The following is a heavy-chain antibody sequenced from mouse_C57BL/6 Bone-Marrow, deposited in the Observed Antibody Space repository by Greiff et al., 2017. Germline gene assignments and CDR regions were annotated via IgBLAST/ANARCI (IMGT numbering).Heavy chain of an antibody. V-gene: IGHV1-64*01. CDR3: AREGYYYYAMDY. D-gene: IGHD1-1*01. CDR2: IHPNSGST. CDR1: GYTFTSYW. Sequence: QVHVKQPGAELVKPGASVKLSCKASGYTFTSYWMHWVKQRPGQGLEWIGMIHPNSGSTNYNEKFKSKATLTVDKSSSTAYMQLSSLTSEYSAVYYGAREGYYYYAMDYWGQGTAVTVSS. J-gene: IGHJ4*01.